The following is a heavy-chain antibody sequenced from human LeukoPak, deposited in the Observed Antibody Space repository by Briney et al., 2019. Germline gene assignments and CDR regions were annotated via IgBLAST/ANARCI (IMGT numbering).Heavy chain of an antibody. CDR1: GYTFTSYA. CDR2: INAGNGNT. V-gene: IGHV1-3*01. D-gene: IGHD3-9*01. J-gene: IGHJ4*02. Sequence: GASVKVSFKASGYTFTSYAMHWVRQAPGQRLEWMGWINAGNGNTKYSQKFQGRVTITRDTSASTAYMELSSLRSEDTAVYYCARDGWDPYYDILTGYYPYYFDYWGQGTLVTVSS. CDR3: ARDGWDPYYDILTGYYPYYFDY.